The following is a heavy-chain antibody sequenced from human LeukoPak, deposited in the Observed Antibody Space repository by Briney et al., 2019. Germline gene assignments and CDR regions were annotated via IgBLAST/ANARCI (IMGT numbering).Heavy chain of an antibody. D-gene: IGHD2-2*01. J-gene: IGHJ4*02. CDR3: ARVRYCSSTSCYAWFDY. Sequence: GGSLRLSCAASGFSFNTYGMHWVRQAPGKGLEWVAVIWYDGSNKYYADSVKGRFTISRDNSKNTLYLQMNSLRAEDTAVYYCARVRYCSSTSCYAWFDYWGQGTLVTVSS. CDR2: IWYDGSNK. V-gene: IGHV3-33*01. CDR1: GFSFNTYG.